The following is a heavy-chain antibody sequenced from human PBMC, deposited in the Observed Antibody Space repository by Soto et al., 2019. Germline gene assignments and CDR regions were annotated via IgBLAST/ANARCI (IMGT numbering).Heavy chain of an antibody. V-gene: IGHV1-46*01. CDR3: ARGGENYSDGGGFNRFDP. Sequence: ASVKVSCKTSGYTFTNYYIHWVRQAPGQGLEWMGIINPSGGSTSYAQKFQARVTATRDTPTRTVYMGVRSLRSEDTAIYFCARGGENYSDGGGFNRFDPWGQGTQVTVSS. J-gene: IGHJ5*02. CDR2: INPSGGST. D-gene: IGHD3-22*01. CDR1: GYTFTNYY.